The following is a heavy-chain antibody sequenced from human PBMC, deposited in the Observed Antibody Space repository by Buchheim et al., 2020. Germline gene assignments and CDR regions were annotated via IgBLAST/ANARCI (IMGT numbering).Heavy chain of an antibody. CDR3: ARGVVSSSWSDHRFDP. CDR1: GFTFSSYS. J-gene: IGHJ5*02. Sequence: EVQLVESGGGLVQPGGSLRLSCAASGFTFSSYSMNWVRQAPGKGLEWVSSIISYSSTKYYADSVRGRFTLSRDNAKNSLYLQRNSLRDEDTAVYYCARGVVSSSWSDHRFDPWGQGTL. V-gene: IGHV3-48*02. D-gene: IGHD6-13*01. CDR2: IISYSSTK.